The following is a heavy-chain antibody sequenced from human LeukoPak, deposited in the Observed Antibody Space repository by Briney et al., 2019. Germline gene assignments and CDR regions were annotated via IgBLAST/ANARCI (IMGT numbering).Heavy chain of an antibody. CDR3: ARGRYSYGYNWFDP. V-gene: IGHV4-34*01. J-gene: IGHJ5*02. CDR1: GGSFSGYY. Sequence: SETLSLTCAVYGGSFSGYYWSWIRQPPGKGLEWIGEINHSGSTNYNPSLKSRVTISVDTSKNQFSLKLSSVPAADTAVYYCARGRYSYGYNWFDPWGQGTLVTVSS. D-gene: IGHD5-18*01. CDR2: INHSGST.